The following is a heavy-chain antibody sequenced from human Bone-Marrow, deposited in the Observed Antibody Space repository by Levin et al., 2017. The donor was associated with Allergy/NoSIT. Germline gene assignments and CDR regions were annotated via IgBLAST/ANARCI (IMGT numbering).Heavy chain of an antibody. Sequence: GGSLRLSCKDSGGTSTSFAVNWVRQVPGQGLEWIGGIIPMFGTPRYAEKFQGRVTITADEFPTTAYLELSGLRSDDTAKYYCASCGYSYGSPNQYYYAMDVWGQGTTVTVSS. D-gene: IGHD5-18*01. CDR1: GGTSTSFA. J-gene: IGHJ6*02. V-gene: IGHV1-69*01. CDR2: IIPMFGTP. CDR3: ASCGYSYGSPNQYYYAMDV.